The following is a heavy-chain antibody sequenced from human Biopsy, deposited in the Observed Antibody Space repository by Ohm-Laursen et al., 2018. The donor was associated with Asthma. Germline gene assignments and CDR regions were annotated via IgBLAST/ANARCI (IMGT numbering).Heavy chain of an antibody. D-gene: IGHD3-22*01. CDR1: GITFSTYG. CDR3: ARGDSSNWSYYYFDY. J-gene: IGHJ4*02. CDR2: IYSGGTS. V-gene: IGHV3-NL1*01. Sequence: GSLRLSCAASGITFSTYGMHWVRQAPGKGLEWVSVIYSGGTSHTADSVRGRFTISRDYSKNTLYLQMHSLRAEDTAVYYCARGDSSNWSYYYFDYWGQGTLVTVSS.